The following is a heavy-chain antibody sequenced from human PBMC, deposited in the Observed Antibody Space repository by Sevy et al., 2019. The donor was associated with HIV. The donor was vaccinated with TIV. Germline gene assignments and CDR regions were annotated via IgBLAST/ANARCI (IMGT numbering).Heavy chain of an antibody. V-gene: IGHV1-46*01. J-gene: IGHJ5*02. CDR3: ARDSGGGDDYVWGSYRHNWFDP. Sequence: ASVKVSCKASGYTFTSYYMHWVRQAPGQGLEWMGIINPSGGSTSYAQKFQGRVTMTRDTSTSTVYMELSSLRSEDTAVYYGARDSGGGDDYVWGSYRHNWFDPWGQGTLVTVSS. D-gene: IGHD3-16*02. CDR1: GYTFTSYY. CDR2: INPSGGST.